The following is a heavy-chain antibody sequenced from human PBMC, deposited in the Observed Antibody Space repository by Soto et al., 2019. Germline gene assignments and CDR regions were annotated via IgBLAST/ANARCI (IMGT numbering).Heavy chain of an antibody. J-gene: IGHJ4*02. CDR2: IKQDGTEK. V-gene: IGHV3-7*01. CDR1: RFTFSNYW. Sequence: VQMVESGGGLVQPGGSLRLSCAASRFTFSNYWMSWVRQAPGKGLEWVANIKQDGTEKYYAGSVRARFTISRDNAKNSQYLQRNSRSAEDTAVYFGARDDLDSWGQGTLVTVSS. CDR3: ARDDLDS.